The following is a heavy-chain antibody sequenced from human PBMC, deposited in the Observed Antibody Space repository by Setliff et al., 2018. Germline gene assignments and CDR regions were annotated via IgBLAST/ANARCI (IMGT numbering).Heavy chain of an antibody. CDR1: GGSISSGSYY. V-gene: IGHV4-39*07. Sequence: SETLSLTCTVSGGSISSGSYYWSWIRQPAGKGLEWIGRIYYSGSTYYNPSLKSRVTISVDTSKNQFSLKLSSVTAADTAVYYCARASYYYDSSGYYGAGAFDIWGQGTMVTVSS. J-gene: IGHJ3*02. D-gene: IGHD3-22*01. CDR2: IYYSGST. CDR3: ARASYYYDSSGYYGAGAFDI.